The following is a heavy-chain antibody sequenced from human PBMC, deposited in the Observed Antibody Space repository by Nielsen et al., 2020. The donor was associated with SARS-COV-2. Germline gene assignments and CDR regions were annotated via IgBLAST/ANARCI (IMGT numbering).Heavy chain of an antibody. J-gene: IGHJ5*02. CDR1: GGSISSSNYY. CDR3: ARRDSSGPGWFDP. CDR2: IYYRGSV. V-gene: IGHV4-39*01. D-gene: IGHD6-19*01. Sequence: SETLSLTCTVSGGSISSSNYYWGWIRQPPGKGLEWIGSIYYRGSVDYNLSLQSRLTIAVDTSKNQFSLKLNSVTATDAAVYYCARRDSSGPGWFDPWGQGTLVTVSS.